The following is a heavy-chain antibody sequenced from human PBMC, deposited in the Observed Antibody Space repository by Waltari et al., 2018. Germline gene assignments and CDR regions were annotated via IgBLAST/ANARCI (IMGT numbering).Heavy chain of an antibody. CDR1: GFTFSNFG. CDR2: IWFYGSDK. Sequence: QVNLVESGGGVVQPGGSLRLSCATSGFTFSNFGMHWVRQAPGKGLGWVALIWFYGSDKFYADSVRGRFTISRDNSASTLYLDMDSLRLDDTAMYYCAKDAFGNTYLDFWGQGTLVTVSS. CDR3: AKDAFGNTYLDF. D-gene: IGHD2-2*02. V-gene: IGHV3-30*02. J-gene: IGHJ4*02.